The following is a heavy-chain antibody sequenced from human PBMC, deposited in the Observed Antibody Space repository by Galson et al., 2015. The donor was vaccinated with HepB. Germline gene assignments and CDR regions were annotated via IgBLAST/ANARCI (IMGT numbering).Heavy chain of an antibody. Sequence: SVKVSCKASGYTFTNYYIHWVRQAPGQGLEWMGTINPSGGSTSYAQKFQGRVTMTRDTSTSTVYMELSSLRSEDTAVYYCVRVKTGAGLPLDYWGQGSLVSVSS. J-gene: IGHJ4*02. D-gene: IGHD3/OR15-3a*01. CDR2: INPSGGST. CDR3: VRVKTGAGLPLDY. V-gene: IGHV1-46*01. CDR1: GYTFTNYY.